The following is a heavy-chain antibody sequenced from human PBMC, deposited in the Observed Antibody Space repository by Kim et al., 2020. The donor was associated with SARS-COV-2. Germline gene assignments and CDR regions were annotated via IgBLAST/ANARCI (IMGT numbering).Heavy chain of an antibody. Sequence: ASVKVSCKASGYTFTSYAMHWVRQAPGQRLEWMGWINAGNGNTKYSQKFQGRVTITRDTSASTAYMELSSLRSEDTAVYYCARVGYDFWSGYYTAPPFDYWGQGTLVTVSS. D-gene: IGHD3-3*01. J-gene: IGHJ4*02. CDR2: INAGNGNT. V-gene: IGHV1-3*01. CDR3: ARVGYDFWSGYYTAPPFDY. CDR1: GYTFTSYA.